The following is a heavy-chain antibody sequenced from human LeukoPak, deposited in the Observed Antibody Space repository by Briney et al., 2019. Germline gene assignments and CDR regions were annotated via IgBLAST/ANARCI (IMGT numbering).Heavy chain of an antibody. CDR2: IYHSGST. V-gene: IGHV4-38-2*02. Sequence: SETLSLTCTVSGYSISSGYYWGWIRQPPGKGLEWIGSIYHSGSTYYNPSLKSRVTISVDTSKNQFSLKLSSVTAADTAVYYCARVRRTTMVRGGPNWFDPWGQGTLVTVSS. CDR1: GYSISSGYY. J-gene: IGHJ5*02. D-gene: IGHD3-10*01. CDR3: ARVRRTTMVRGGPNWFDP.